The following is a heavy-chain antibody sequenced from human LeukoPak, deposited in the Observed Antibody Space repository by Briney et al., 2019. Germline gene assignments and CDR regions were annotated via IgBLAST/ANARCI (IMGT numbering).Heavy chain of an antibody. V-gene: IGHV3-53*01. CDR3: ARSSSGALRDAFDM. CDR1: GLSVSNSY. Sequence: PGGSLRLSCAASGLSVSNSYMSWLRQAPGKGLEWVSVLYSGGYISYADSVKGRFTISRDESKNTLYLQMDSLRAEDTAVYYCARSSSGALRDAFDMWGQGTMVTVSS. CDR2: LYSGGYI. D-gene: IGHD4-17*01. J-gene: IGHJ3*02.